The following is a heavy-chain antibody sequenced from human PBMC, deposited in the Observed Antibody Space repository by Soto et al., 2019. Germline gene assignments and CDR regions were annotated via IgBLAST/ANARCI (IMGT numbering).Heavy chain of an antibody. V-gene: IGHV4-34*01. CDR1: GGSLSSHY. CDR3: ARVSGILGYDFWGGYKRGFDP. CDR2: INHSGST. Sequence: QVQLQQWGAGLLKPSETLSLTCGVYGGSLSSHYWSWIRQAPGRGLEWIGEINHSGSTNYNESLKGRLTILVETSKNQFALKLGSVTAAEPGTYYCARVSGILGYDFWGGYKRGFDPWGQGTQVTVSP. J-gene: IGHJ5*02. D-gene: IGHD3-3*01.